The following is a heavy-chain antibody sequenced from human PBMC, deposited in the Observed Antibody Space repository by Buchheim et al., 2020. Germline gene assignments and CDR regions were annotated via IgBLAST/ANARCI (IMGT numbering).Heavy chain of an antibody. D-gene: IGHD3/OR15-3a*01. V-gene: IGHV3-48*02. J-gene: IGHJ3*02. Sequence: EVQLVESGGNLVQPGGSLRLSCAASGFTFSSYSMNWVRQAPGKGLEWISWVRSSSDISYADSVRGRFTISRDNAKNSLYLQMNGLRNEDTAVYYCAKDVDYAFDIWGQGT. CDR1: GFTFSSYS. CDR3: AKDVDYAFDI. CDR2: VRSSSDI.